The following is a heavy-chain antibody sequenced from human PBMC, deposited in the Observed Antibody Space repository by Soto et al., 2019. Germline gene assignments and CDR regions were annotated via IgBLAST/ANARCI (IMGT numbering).Heavy chain of an antibody. CDR3: ARASLDSSGYYDYYYGMDV. D-gene: IGHD3-22*01. J-gene: IGHJ6*02. Sequence: SVKGSFKASGGTFSSYAISWVRQAPGQGLEWMGGIIPIFGTANYAQKFQGRVTITADESTSTAYMELSSLRSEDTAVYYCARASLDSSGYYDYYYGMDVWGQGTTVTVSS. CDR1: GGTFSSYA. V-gene: IGHV1-69*13. CDR2: IIPIFGTA.